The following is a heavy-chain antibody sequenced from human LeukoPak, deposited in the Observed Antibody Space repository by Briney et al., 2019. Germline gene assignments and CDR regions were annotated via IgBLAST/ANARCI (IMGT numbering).Heavy chain of an antibody. V-gene: IGHV3-30*18. D-gene: IGHD3-10*01. Sequence: GRSLRLSCAASGFTFSSYGMHWVRQAPGKGLEWVAVISYDGSNKYYADSVKGRFTISRDNSKNTLYLQMNSLRAEDTAVYYCAKDRIRRLLWFGELYFDYWGQGTLVTVSS. CDR3: AKDRIRRLLWFGELYFDY. CDR1: GFTFSSYG. J-gene: IGHJ4*02. CDR2: ISYDGSNK.